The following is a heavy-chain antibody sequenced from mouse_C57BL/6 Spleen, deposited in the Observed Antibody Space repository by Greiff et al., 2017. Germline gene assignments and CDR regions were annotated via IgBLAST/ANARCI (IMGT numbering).Heavy chain of an antibody. CDR3: ARVVTTCAMCY. J-gene: IGHJ4*01. V-gene: IGHV5-4*03. CDR2: ISDGGSYT. Sequence: DVKLVESGGGLVKPGGSLKLSCAASGFNFSSYAMSWVSQTPEKRLEWVATISDGGSYTNYPDNVKGRVTISRDNAKNNLYLQTSHLKSEYTAMYYCARVVTTCAMCYWGQGTSVTVSS. CDR1: GFNFSSYA. D-gene: IGHD2-13*01.